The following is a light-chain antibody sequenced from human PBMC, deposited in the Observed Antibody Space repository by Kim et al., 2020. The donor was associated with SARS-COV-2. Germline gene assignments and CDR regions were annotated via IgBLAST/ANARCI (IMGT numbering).Light chain of an antibody. CDR3: QEYNGYSRA. Sequence: ASIGERVTITCRASQSISTWLAWYQQKPGKAPKLLIYDAANLESGVTSRFSGSGSGTEFTLTINSLQPEDFATYYCQEYNGYSRAFGQGTKVEIK. J-gene: IGKJ1*01. CDR1: QSISTW. V-gene: IGKV1-5*01. CDR2: DAA.